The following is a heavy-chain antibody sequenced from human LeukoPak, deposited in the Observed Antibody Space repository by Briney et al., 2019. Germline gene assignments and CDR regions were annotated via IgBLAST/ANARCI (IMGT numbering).Heavy chain of an antibody. V-gene: IGHV1-2*02. CDR3: AGRYCSSTSCYPAAFDI. CDR2: INPNSGGT. Sequence: ASVKVSCKASGYTFTGSYMHWVRQAPGQGLEWMGWINPNSGGTNYAQKFQGRVTMTRDTSISTAYMELSRLRSDDTAVYYCAGRYCSSTSCYPAAFDIWGQGTMVTVSS. D-gene: IGHD2-2*01. CDR1: GYTFTGSY. J-gene: IGHJ3*02.